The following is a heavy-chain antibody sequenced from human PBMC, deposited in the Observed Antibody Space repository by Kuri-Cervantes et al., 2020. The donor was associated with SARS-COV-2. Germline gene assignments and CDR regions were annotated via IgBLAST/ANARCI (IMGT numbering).Heavy chain of an antibody. J-gene: IGHJ4*02. Sequence: GGSLRLSCTASGFTFSSYSMNWVRQAPGKGLEWVSSTSSSSSYIYYAHSMKGRFTISRDNAKNSLYLQMNSLRAEDTAVYYCARGITMIVLVTPFDYWGQGTLVTVSS. CDR1: GFTFSSYS. V-gene: IGHV3-21*01. CDR3: ARGITMIVLVTPFDY. CDR2: TSSSSSYI. D-gene: IGHD3-22*01.